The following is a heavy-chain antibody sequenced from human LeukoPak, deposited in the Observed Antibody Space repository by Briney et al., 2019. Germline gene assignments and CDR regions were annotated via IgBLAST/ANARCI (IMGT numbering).Heavy chain of an antibody. Sequence: GASVKVSCKASGGTFSSYAISWVRQAPGQGLEWMGIINPSGGSTSYAQKFQGRVTMTRDTSTSTVYMELSSLRSEDTAVYYCARDLIGDFWSGQNFDYWGQGTLVTVSS. CDR2: INPSGGST. CDR3: ARDLIGDFWSGQNFDY. D-gene: IGHD3-3*01. CDR1: GGTFSSYA. V-gene: IGHV1-46*01. J-gene: IGHJ4*02.